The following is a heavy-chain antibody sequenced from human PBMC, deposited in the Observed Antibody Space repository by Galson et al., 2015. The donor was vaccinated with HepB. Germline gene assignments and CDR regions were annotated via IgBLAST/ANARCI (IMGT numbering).Heavy chain of an antibody. V-gene: IGHV1-18*01. D-gene: IGHD3-9*01. CDR3: AREEGGGYDIWDQRYYMDV. J-gene: IGHJ6*03. CDR1: GYTFTSYG. Sequence: SCKASGYTFTSYGISWVRQAPGQGLEWMGWISAYNGNTNYAQKLQGRVTMTTDTSTSTAYMELRSLRSDDTAVYYCAREEGGGYDIWDQRYYMDVWGKGTTVTVSS. CDR2: ISAYNGNT.